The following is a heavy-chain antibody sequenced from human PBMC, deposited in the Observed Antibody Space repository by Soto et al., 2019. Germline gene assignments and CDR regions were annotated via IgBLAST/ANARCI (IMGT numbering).Heavy chain of an antibody. Sequence: EVQLLESGGGLVQPGGSLRLSCAASGFTFSSYAMSWVRQAPGKGLEWVSAISGSGGSTYYADSVKGRFTISRDNSKNTLYLQMNSLRAEDTAVYYCAKDPSSLYEGDYYFDYWGQGTLVTVSS. CDR2: ISGSGGST. J-gene: IGHJ4*02. V-gene: IGHV3-23*01. CDR1: GFTFSSYA. D-gene: IGHD6-13*01. CDR3: AKDPSSLYEGDYYFDY.